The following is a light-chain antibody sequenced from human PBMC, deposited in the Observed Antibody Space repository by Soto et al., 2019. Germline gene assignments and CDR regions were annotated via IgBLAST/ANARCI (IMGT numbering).Light chain of an antibody. CDR3: LQDKHYPWT. CDR2: GAS. J-gene: IGKJ1*01. CDR1: QAIRND. V-gene: IGKV1-6*01. Sequence: AIQMTQSPSSLSASVGDRVTISCRASQAIRNDLGWYQQKPGKAPNLLIYGASSLESGVPSRFSGSGSGTDFTLTIISLQPEEFATYYCLQDKHYPWTFGQGTKVEI.